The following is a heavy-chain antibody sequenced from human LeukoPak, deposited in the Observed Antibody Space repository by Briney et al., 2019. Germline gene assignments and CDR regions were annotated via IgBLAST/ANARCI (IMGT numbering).Heavy chain of an antibody. CDR2: IIPIFGTA. CDR3: ARVRDSSSPDFDY. Sequence: SVKVSCKASGGTFSSYAISWVRQAPGQGLEWMGGIIPIFGTANYAQKLQGRVTMTTDTSTSTAYMELRSLRSDDTAVYYCARVRDSSSPDFDYWGQGTLVTVSS. V-gene: IGHV1-69*05. J-gene: IGHJ4*02. CDR1: GGTFSSYA. D-gene: IGHD6-6*01.